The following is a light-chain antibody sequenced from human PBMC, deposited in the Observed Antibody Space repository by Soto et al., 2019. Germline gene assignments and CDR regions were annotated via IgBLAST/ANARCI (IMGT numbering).Light chain of an antibody. CDR1: QTISSW. J-gene: IGKJ1*01. CDR2: KAS. CDR3: QQYDSYPGT. V-gene: IGKV1-5*03. Sequence: DIQMTQSPSTLSASVGDRVTITCRASQTISSWLAWYQQKPGKAPKFLFYKASSLQSGVPSRFSGSGSGTEFTLTISSLQPDDFATYYCQQYDSYPGTFGQGTKVEIK.